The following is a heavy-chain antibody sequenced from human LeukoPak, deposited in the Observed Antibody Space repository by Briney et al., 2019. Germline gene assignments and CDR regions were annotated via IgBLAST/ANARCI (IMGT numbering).Heavy chain of an antibody. V-gene: IGHV4-59*05. J-gene: IGHJ4*02. Sequence: SETLSLTCTVSGGSINSYYWNWIRQPPGKGLEWIGSIYYSGSTYYNPSLKSRVTISVDTSKNQFSLKLSSVTAADTAVYYCARQGREYSSSSVSFDYWGQGTLVTVSS. D-gene: IGHD6-6*01. CDR3: ARQGREYSSSSVSFDY. CDR2: IYYSGST. CDR1: GGSINSYY.